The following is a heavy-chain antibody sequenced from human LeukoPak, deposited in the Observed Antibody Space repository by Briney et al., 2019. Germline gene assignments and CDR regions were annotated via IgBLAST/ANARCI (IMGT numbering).Heavy chain of an antibody. CDR1: GGSISSYY. J-gene: IGHJ5*02. CDR3: ARDMTTLTYNWFDP. D-gene: IGHD4-11*01. V-gene: IGHV4-59*01. Sequence: PSETLSLTCTVSGGSISSYYWSWIRQPPGKGLEWIGYIYYSGSTNYNPSLKSRVTISVDTSKNRFSLKLSSVTAADTAVYYCARDMTTLTYNWFDPWGQGTLVTVSS. CDR2: IYYSGST.